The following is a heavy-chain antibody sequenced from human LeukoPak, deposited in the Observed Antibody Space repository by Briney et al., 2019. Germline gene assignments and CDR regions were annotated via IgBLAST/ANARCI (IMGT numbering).Heavy chain of an antibody. CDR3: ARDNRQWLVS. CDR2: ISTYNDKK. Sequence: ASVKVSCKASGYTFTSYGMNWVRQAPGQGLEWMGGISTYNDKKNYAQKFQGRVTMATDASATTVYMELRSLTSDDTAVYYCARDNRQWLVSWGQGTLVTVSS. J-gene: IGHJ5*02. CDR1: GYTFTSYG. D-gene: IGHD6-19*01. V-gene: IGHV1-18*04.